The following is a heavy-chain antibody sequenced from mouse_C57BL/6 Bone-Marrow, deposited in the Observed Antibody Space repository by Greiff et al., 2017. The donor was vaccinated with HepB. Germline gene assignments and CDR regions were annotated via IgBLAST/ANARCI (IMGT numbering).Heavy chain of an antibody. CDR1: GFTFSSYA. CDR3: ARDGLLWLDYAMDY. J-gene: IGHJ4*01. D-gene: IGHD2-2*01. V-gene: IGHV5-4*01. CDR2: ISDGGSYT. Sequence: VQLKESGGGLVKPGGSLKLSCAASGFTFSSYAMSWVRQTPEKRLEWVATISDGGSYTYYPDNVKGRFTISRDNAKNNLYLQMSHLKSEDTAMYYCARDGLLWLDYAMDYWGQVTSVTVSS.